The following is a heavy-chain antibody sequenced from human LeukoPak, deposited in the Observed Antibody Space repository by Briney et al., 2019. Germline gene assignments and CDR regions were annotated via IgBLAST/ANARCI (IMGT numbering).Heavy chain of an antibody. CDR2: IIPIFGTA. J-gene: IGHJ4*02. Sequence: TVKVSCKASGGTFSSYAISWVRQAPGQGLEWMGGIIPIFGTANYAQKFQGRVTITMDESTSTAYMELSSLRSEDTAVYYCARERIPGYSSGWYYWGQGTLVTVSS. CDR3: ARERIPGYSSGWYY. CDR1: GGTFSSYA. V-gene: IGHV1-69*05. D-gene: IGHD6-19*01.